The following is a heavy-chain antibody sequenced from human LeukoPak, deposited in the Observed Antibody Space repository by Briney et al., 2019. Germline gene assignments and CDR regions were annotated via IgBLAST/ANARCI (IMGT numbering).Heavy chain of an antibody. D-gene: IGHD2-2*01. V-gene: IGHV3-21*01. CDR3: AALPIVVVPAAIAFDI. Sequence: GGSLRLSCAASGFTFSSYSMNWVRQAPGKGLEWVSSISSSSSYIYYADSVKGRFTISRDNAKNSLYLQMNSLRAEDTAVYYCAALPIVVVPAAIAFDIWGQGTMVTVSS. CDR2: ISSSSSYI. CDR1: GFTFSSYS. J-gene: IGHJ3*02.